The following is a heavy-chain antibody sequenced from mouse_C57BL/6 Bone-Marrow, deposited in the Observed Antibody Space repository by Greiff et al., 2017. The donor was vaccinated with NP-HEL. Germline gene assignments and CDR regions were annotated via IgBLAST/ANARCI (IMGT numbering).Heavy chain of an antibody. CDR2: IYPRSGNT. Sequence: QVQLKESGAELARPGASVKLSCKASGYTFTSYGISWVKQRTGPGLEWIGEIYPRSGNTYYNEKFKGKATLTADKSSSTAYMELRSLTSEDSAVYFCARFGALLAYWGQGTLVTVSA. V-gene: IGHV1-81*01. CDR1: GYTFTSYG. D-gene: IGHD1-1*01. CDR3: ARFGALLAY. J-gene: IGHJ3*01.